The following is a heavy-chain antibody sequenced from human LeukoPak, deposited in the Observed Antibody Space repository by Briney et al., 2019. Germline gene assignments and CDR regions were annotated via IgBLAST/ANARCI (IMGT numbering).Heavy chain of an antibody. CDR3: AKQGAVAGDFDY. J-gene: IGHJ4*02. CDR2: ISHSGGTT. D-gene: IGHD6-19*01. V-gene: IGHV3-23*01. CDR1: GFTFSSYA. Sequence: PGGSLRLSCAASGFTFSSYAMSWVRQAPGKGLEWVSGISHSGGTTYYADSVKGRFTISRDNSKNTLYLQMNSLRAEDTAVYYCAKQGAVAGDFDYWGQGTLVTVSS.